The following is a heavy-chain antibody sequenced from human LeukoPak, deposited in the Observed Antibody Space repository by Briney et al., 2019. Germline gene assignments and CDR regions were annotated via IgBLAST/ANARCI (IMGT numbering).Heavy chain of an antibody. J-gene: IGHJ4*02. CDR1: GFTFSSYG. V-gene: IGHV3-30*02. CDR3: AQDVPIERVPGFGLGY. CDR2: IQYDGSDI. D-gene: IGHD3-16*01. Sequence: GGSLRLSCAASGFTFSSYGIHWVRQAPGKGLEWVTFIQYDGSDIFYADSVRGRFTISRDNSKNTVYLQMNSLTTEDTAVYFCAQDVPIERVPGFGLGYWGQGTLVTVST.